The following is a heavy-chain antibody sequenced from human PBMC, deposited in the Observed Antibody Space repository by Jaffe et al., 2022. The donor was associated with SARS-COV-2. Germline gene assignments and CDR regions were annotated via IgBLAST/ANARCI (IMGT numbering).Heavy chain of an antibody. CDR3: AKDLKWELPLRDLGGMDV. J-gene: IGHJ6*02. CDR1: GFTFSSYG. Sequence: QVQLVESGGGVVQPGRSLRLSCAASGFTFSSYGMHWVRQAPGKGLEWVAVISYDGSNKYYADSVKGRFTISRDNSKNTLYLQMNSLRAEDTAVYYCAKDLKWELPLRDLGGMDVWGQGTTVTVSS. CDR2: ISYDGSNK. V-gene: IGHV3-30*18. D-gene: IGHD1-26*01.